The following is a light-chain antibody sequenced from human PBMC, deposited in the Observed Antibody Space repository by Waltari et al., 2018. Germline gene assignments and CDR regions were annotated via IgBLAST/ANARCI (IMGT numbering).Light chain of an antibody. CDR1: SSDVGGYNY. Sequence: QSALTQPASVSGSPGQSITISCTGTSSDVGGYNYVSWYQQHPGKAPKLMIYEVSKRPSGFSNRFSGSKSGTTASLTISGLQAEDEADYYCSSYTSSSTLDVFGTGTKVTVL. V-gene: IGLV2-14*01. J-gene: IGLJ1*01. CDR3: SSYTSSSTLDV. CDR2: EVS.